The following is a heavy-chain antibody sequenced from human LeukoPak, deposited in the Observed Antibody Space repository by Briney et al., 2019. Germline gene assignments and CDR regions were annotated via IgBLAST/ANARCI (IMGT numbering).Heavy chain of an antibody. CDR2: INHSGST. J-gene: IGHJ4*02. Sequence: SETLSLTCAVYGGSFSGYYWSWIRQPPGKGLEWIGEINHSGSTNYNPSLKSRVTISVDTSKNQFSLKLSSVTAADTAVYYCARGPFSYYYDSSGGHYFDYWGQGTLVTVSS. CDR3: ARGPFSYYYDSSGGHYFDY. V-gene: IGHV4-34*01. D-gene: IGHD3-22*01. CDR1: GGSFSGYY.